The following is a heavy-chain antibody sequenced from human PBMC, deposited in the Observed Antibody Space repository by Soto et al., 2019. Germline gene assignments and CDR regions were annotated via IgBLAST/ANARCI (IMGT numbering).Heavy chain of an antibody. CDR2: IYYSGST. CDR3: ARHERYCSSTSCYYFDY. V-gene: IGHV4-39*01. D-gene: IGHD2-2*01. J-gene: IGHJ4*02. Sequence: SETLSLTCTVSGGSISSSSYFWGWIRQPPGKGLEWIGSIYYSGSTYYNPSLKSRVTISVDTSKNQFSLKLSSVTAADTAVYYCARHERYCSSTSCYYFDYWGQGTLVTVSS. CDR1: GGSISSSSYF.